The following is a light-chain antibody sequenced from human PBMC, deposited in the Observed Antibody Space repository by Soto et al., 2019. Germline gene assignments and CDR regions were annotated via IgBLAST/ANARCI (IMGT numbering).Light chain of an antibody. CDR1: QSVSATH. CDR2: GAS. Sequence: IVLTQSPDTLSLSPGERATLSCRASQSVSATHLAWYQQKPGQAPRLLLYGASTRATGIPDRFSGSGSGTDFTLTISRVEPEEFAVFYCQHYGSSPLTFGGGTKVEIK. J-gene: IGKJ4*01. V-gene: IGKV3-20*01. CDR3: QHYGSSPLT.